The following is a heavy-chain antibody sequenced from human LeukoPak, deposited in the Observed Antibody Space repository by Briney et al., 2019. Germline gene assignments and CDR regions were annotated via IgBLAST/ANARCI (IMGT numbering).Heavy chain of an antibody. CDR3: GVAAAGEIDY. J-gene: IGHJ4*02. CDR2: IKQDGSEK. Sequence: GGSLRLSCAASGFTFSSYWMSWVRQAPGEGLEWVANIKQDGSEKYYVDSVKGRFTISRDNAKNSLYLQMNSLRAEDTAVYYCGVAAAGEIDYWGQGTLVTVSS. D-gene: IGHD6-13*01. V-gene: IGHV3-7*01. CDR1: GFTFSSYW.